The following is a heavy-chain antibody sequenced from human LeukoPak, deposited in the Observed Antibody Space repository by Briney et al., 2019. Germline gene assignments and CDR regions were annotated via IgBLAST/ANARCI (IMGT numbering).Heavy chain of an antibody. V-gene: IGHV3-23*01. CDR2: ISSSGGST. J-gene: IGHJ4*02. D-gene: IGHD6-19*01. CDR1: GFTFSSYG. CDR3: AKGGMGGWYDEPFDY. Sequence: GGSLRLSCAASGFTFSSYGMSWVRQAPGKGLEWVSAISSSGGSTFYADSVKGRFTISRDNSKNTLYLQMNSLRAEDTAIYYCAKGGMGGWYDEPFDYWGQGTLVTVSS.